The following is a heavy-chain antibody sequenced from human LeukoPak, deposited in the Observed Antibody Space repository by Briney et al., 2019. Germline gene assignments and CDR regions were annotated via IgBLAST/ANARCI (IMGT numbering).Heavy chain of an antibody. CDR1: GFTFDDYA. Sequence: GGSLRLSCAASGFTFDDYALHWVRQAPGQGLERVPLISGDGGSTYYADSVKGRFTISRDNSKNSLYLQMNSLRTEVTALYYCAKDITRWELLVHSVYFDYWGQGTLVTVSS. CDR3: AKDITRWELLVHSVYFDY. J-gene: IGHJ4*02. CDR2: ISGDGGST. D-gene: IGHD1-26*01. V-gene: IGHV3-43*02.